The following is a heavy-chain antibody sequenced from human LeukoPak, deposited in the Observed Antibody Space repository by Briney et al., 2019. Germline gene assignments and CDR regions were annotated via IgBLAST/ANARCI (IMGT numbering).Heavy chain of an antibody. D-gene: IGHD2-2*01. V-gene: IGHV3-48*04. CDR3: ARDYQPLLYYMDV. J-gene: IGHJ6*03. CDR1: GFALNDYI. CDR2: ISISSTTI. Sequence: GGSLRLSCEASGFALNDYIMGWVRQAPGKGLELIAQISISSTTIYYRDSVKGRFTISRDNAENSLYLQMNSLRAEDTAVYYCARDYQPLLYYMDVWGKGTTVTVSS.